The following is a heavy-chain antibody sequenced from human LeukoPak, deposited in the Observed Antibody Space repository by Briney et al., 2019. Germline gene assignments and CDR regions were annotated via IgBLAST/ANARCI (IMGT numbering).Heavy chain of an antibody. V-gene: IGHV1-18*01. CDR1: GYTFTSYG. J-gene: IGHJ4*02. CDR2: ISGYKGNT. Sequence: GSVKVSCKASGYTFTSYGISWVRQAPGQGLEWMGWISGYKGNTKYAQKFQGTVTMTTDTSTSTAYMELRSRRFDDTAVYYCARDRSGMGIYFDYWGQGTLVTVSS. CDR3: ARDRSGMGIYFDY. D-gene: IGHD6-13*01.